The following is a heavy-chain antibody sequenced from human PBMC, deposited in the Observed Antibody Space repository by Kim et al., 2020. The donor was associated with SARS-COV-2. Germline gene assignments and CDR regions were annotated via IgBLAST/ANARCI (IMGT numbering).Heavy chain of an antibody. Sequence: SVKVSCKASGGTFSSYAISWVRQAPGQGLEWMGGIIPIFGTANYAQKFQGRVTITADESTSTAYMELSSLRSEDTAVYYCAGLRYFDWSPSHYYGMDVWGQGTTVTVSS. CDR1: GGTFSSYA. CDR2: IIPIFGTA. J-gene: IGHJ6*02. V-gene: IGHV1-69*13. CDR3: AGLRYFDWSPSHYYGMDV. D-gene: IGHD3-9*01.